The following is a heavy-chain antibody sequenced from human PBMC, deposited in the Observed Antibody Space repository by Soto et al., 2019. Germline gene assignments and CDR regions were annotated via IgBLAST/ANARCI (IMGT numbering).Heavy chain of an antibody. Sequence: ASVKVSCKASGYTFTGYYMHWVRRAPGQGLEWMGWINPNSGGTNYAQKFQGRVTMTRDTSISTAYMELSRLRSDDTAVYYCARSIAARRAGGYWGQGTLVTVSS. D-gene: IGHD6-6*01. J-gene: IGHJ4*02. CDR1: GYTFTGYY. CDR3: ARSIAARRAGGY. CDR2: INPNSGGT. V-gene: IGHV1-2*02.